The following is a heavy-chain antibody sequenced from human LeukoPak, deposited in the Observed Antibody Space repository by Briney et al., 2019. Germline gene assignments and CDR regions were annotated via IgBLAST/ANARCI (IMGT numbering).Heavy chain of an antibody. CDR1: GGTFSSYA. CDR2: IIPIFGTA. D-gene: IGHD1-7*01. J-gene: IGHJ6*03. CDR3: ARSLELRYYYYYMDV. V-gene: IGHV1-69*05. Sequence: HRASVKVSCKASGGTFSSYAISWVRQAPGQGLEWMGGIIPIFGTANYAQKFQGRVTITTDESTSTAYMELSSLRSEDTAVYYCARSLELRYYYYYMDVWGKGTTVTVSS.